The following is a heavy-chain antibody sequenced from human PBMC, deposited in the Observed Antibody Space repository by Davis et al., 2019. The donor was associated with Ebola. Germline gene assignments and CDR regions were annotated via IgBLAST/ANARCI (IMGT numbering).Heavy chain of an antibody. D-gene: IGHD4-17*01. V-gene: IGHV4-39*07. CDR1: GGSISSSSYY. CDR3: ARDADYGDYYFDY. J-gene: IGHJ4*02. Sequence: SETLSLTCTVSGGSISSSSYYWGWIRQPPGKGLEWIGSIYHSGSTNYNPSLKSRVTISVDKSKNQFSLKLSSVTAADTAVYYCARDADYGDYYFDYWGQGTLVTVSS. CDR2: IYHSGST.